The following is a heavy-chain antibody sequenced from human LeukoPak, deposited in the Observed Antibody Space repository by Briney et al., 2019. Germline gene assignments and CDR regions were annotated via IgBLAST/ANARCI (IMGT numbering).Heavy chain of an antibody. V-gene: IGHV3-20*04. J-gene: IGHJ5*02. CDR1: GFTCDDYG. CDR2: INWSGGST. CDR3: ARSLGGPDDA. D-gene: IGHD3-16*01. Sequence: PGGSLRLSCAASGFTCDDYGTSWGRQAPGKGLEWVSGINWSGGSTGYAYSVNGRFAISRDNAKNSLYLQMNSLRAEDTALYYCARSLGGPDDAWGQGTLVTVSS.